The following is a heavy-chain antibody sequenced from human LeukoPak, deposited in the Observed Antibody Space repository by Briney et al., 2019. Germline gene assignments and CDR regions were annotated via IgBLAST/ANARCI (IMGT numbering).Heavy chain of an antibody. J-gene: IGHJ4*02. CDR2: IYYSGST. CDR1: GGSITYSHYY. Sequence: PSETLSLTCSVSGGSITYSHYYWGWVRQPPGKGLEWIGGIYYSGSTYYNSSLKSRVTISVDTSRNEFSLRLSSVTAADTALYFCARQSGSYGGILDNWGQGILGTVSS. CDR3: ARQSGSYGGILDN. V-gene: IGHV4-39*01. D-gene: IGHD1-26*01.